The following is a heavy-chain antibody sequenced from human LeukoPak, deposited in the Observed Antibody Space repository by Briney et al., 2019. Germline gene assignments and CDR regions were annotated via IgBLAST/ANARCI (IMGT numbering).Heavy chain of an antibody. V-gene: IGHV4-61*02. CDR3: ARDSLYAEGY. Sequence: SQTLSLTCTVSGGSISSGSYYWSWIRQPAGKGLEWIGRIYTSGSTNYNPPLKSRVTISVDTSKNQFSLKLSSVTAADTAVYYCARDSLYAEGYWGQGTLVTVSS. D-gene: IGHD2-2*01. CDR2: IYTSGST. J-gene: IGHJ4*02. CDR1: GGSISSGSYY.